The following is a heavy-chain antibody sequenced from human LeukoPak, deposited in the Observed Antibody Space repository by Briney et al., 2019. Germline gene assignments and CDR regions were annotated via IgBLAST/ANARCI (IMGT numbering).Heavy chain of an antibody. CDR3: ARAGSSGWYEDYYYYGMDV. V-gene: IGHV3-33*01. Sequence: PGGSLRLSCAASGFTFSSYGMHWVRQAPGKGLEWVAVIWYDGSNKYYADSVTGRFTISRDNSKNTLYLQMNSLRAEDTAVYYCARAGSSGWYEDYYYYGMDVWGQGTTVTVSS. CDR2: IWYDGSNK. J-gene: IGHJ6*02. CDR1: GFTFSSYG. D-gene: IGHD6-19*01.